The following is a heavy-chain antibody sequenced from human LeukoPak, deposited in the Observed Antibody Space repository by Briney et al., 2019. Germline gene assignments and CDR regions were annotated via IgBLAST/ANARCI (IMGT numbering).Heavy chain of an antibody. CDR2: IYPGDSDT. V-gene: IGHV5-51*01. CDR3: ARWFGGGSYD. D-gene: IGHD1-26*01. J-gene: IGHJ4*02. CDR1: GSIFTSYW. Sequence: GASLQISCKGSGSIFTSYWIGWVRQLPGKVLEWMGIIYPGDSDTRYSPSFQGQVTISADKSISTAYLQWSSLKASDTAMYYCARWFGGGSYDWGQGTLVTVSS.